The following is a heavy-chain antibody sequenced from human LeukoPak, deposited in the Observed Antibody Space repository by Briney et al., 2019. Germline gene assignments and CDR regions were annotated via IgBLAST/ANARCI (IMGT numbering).Heavy chain of an antibody. CDR1: GFTFGDYA. Sequence: PGRSLRLSCTASGFTFGDYAMSWFRQAPGKGLEWVGFSRSKAYGGTTEYSASVKGRFTISRDYTKSIAYLKMNSMNTEATAVSYCTMSPGWGSIWYFDYWGQGTLVTVSS. CDR3: TMSPGWGSIWYFDY. J-gene: IGHJ4*02. D-gene: IGHD6-19*01. CDR2: SRSKAYGGTT. V-gene: IGHV3-49*03.